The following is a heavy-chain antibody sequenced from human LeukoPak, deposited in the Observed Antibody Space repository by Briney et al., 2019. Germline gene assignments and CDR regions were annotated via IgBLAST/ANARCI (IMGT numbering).Heavy chain of an antibody. CDR1: GYSISSGYY. V-gene: IGHV4-38-2*02. D-gene: IGHD1-26*01. J-gene: IGHJ4*02. CDR2: IYYSGST. Sequence: SETLSLTCTVSGYSISSGYYWGWIRQPPGKGLEWIGSIYYSGSTSYKPSLKSRVTISVDTSKNQFSLKLSSVTAADTAVYYCAREGRGGSYSRELEYWGQGTLVTVSS. CDR3: AREGRGGSYSRELEY.